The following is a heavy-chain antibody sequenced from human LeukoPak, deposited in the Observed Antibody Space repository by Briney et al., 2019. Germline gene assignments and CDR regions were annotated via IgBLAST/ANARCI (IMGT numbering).Heavy chain of an antibody. CDR1: GGSISSSSYY. V-gene: IGHV4-31*03. J-gene: IGHJ6*03. Sequence: SETLSLTCTVSGGSISSSSYYWGWIRQPPGKGLEWIGYIYYSGSTYYNPSLKSRVTISVDTSKNQFSLKLSSVTAADTAVYYCARGRRGSLWLGEPSVLYYYYYMDVWGKGTTVTVSS. CDR2: IYYSGST. CDR3: ARGRRGSLWLGEPSVLYYYYYMDV. D-gene: IGHD3-10*01.